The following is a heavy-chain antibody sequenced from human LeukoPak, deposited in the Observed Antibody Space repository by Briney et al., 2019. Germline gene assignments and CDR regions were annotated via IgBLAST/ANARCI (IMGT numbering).Heavy chain of an antibody. J-gene: IGHJ6*02. CDR2: ISGSGGST. Sequence: GGSLRLSCAASGFTFSSYAMSWVRQAPGKGLEWVSAISGSGGSTYYADSVKGRFTISRDNSKNTLYLQMNSLRAEDTAVYYCARDYNYGGYYYGMDVWGQGTTVTVSS. CDR3: ARDYNYGGYYYGMDV. D-gene: IGHD3-10*01. CDR1: GFTFSSYA. V-gene: IGHV3-23*01.